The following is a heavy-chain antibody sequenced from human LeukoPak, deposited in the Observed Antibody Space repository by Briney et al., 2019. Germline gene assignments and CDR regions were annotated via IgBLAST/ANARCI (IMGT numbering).Heavy chain of an antibody. V-gene: IGHV3-23*01. CDR1: GFTFSSYA. CDR2: ISGSGGST. CDR3: AKETRNRGVDP. D-gene: IGHD1-14*01. J-gene: IGHJ5*02. Sequence: GSLKLSCAASGFTFSSYAMSWVRQAPGKGLEWVSAISGSGGSTYYADSVKGRFTISRDNSKITLYLQMDSLRAEDTAVYYCAKETRNRGVDPWGQGTLVTVSS.